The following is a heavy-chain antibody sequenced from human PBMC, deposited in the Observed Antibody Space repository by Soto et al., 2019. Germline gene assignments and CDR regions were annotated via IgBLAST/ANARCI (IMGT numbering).Heavy chain of an antibody. Sequence: QVQLQESGPGLVKPAQTLSLTCIVSGGSVASGTYYWTWVRQHPGKGLEWIGNIYYSGNTYYNPSLKSRLSLSVDTSENQFSLRLRSVTAADTAVYYCARGMIEGVGTKTYFYGMDVWGQGTTVSVSS. V-gene: IGHV4-31*03. CDR1: GGSVASGTYY. CDR3: ARGMIEGVGTKTYFYGMDV. J-gene: IGHJ6*02. D-gene: IGHD3-16*01. CDR2: IYYSGNT.